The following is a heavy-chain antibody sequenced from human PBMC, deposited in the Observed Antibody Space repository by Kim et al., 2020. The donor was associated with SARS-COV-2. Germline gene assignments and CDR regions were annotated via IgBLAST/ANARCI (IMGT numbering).Heavy chain of an antibody. D-gene: IGHD6-13*01. CDR3: ARPVAAAGTSHYFDY. Sequence: SETLSLTCTVSGGSISSSSYYWRWIRQPPGKGLEWIGSIYYSGSTYYNPSLKSRVTISVDTSKNQFSLKLSSVTAADTAVYYCARPVAAAGTSHYFDYWGQGTLVTVSS. CDR2: IYYSGST. V-gene: IGHV4-39*01. CDR1: GGSISSSSYY. J-gene: IGHJ4*02.